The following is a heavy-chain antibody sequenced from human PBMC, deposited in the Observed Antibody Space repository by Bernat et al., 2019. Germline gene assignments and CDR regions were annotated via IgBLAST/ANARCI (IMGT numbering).Heavy chain of an antibody. D-gene: IGHD3-22*01. Sequence: EVQLVEFGGGLVKPGGSLRLSCAASGFTFSSYSMNWVRQAPGKGLEWVSSISSSSSYIYYADSVKGRFTISRDNAKNSLYLQMNSLRAEDTAVYYCATDSSGYYHFDYWGQGTLVTVSS. CDR1: GFTFSSYS. CDR3: ATDSSGYYHFDY. CDR2: ISSSSSYI. J-gene: IGHJ4*02. V-gene: IGHV3-21*01.